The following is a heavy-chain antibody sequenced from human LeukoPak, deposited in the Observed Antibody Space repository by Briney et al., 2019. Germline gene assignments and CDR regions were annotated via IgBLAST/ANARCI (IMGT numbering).Heavy chain of an antibody. D-gene: IGHD3-3*01. V-gene: IGHV1-2*02. Sequence: ASVKVSCKASGYTFTGYYMHWVRQAPGQGLEWMGWINPNSGGTNYAQKFQGRVTMTRDTSISTAYMELSRLRSDDTAVYYCARGESITIFGVARADAFDIWGQGTMATVSS. CDR1: GYTFTGYY. CDR2: INPNSGGT. J-gene: IGHJ3*02. CDR3: ARGESITIFGVARADAFDI.